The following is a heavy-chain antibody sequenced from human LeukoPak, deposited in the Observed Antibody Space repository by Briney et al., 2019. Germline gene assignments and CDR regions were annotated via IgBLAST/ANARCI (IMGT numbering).Heavy chain of an antibody. Sequence: GGSLRLSCAASGFTFSSYAMSWVRQAPGKGLEWVSGISGSGGSTYDADSVKGRFTISRDNSKNTLYLQMNSLRAEDTAVFYCAKIPPGYCSAGSCYLDYWGQGTLVTVSS. D-gene: IGHD2-15*01. CDR2: ISGSGGST. CDR1: GFTFSSYA. J-gene: IGHJ4*02. CDR3: AKIPPGYCSAGSCYLDY. V-gene: IGHV3-23*01.